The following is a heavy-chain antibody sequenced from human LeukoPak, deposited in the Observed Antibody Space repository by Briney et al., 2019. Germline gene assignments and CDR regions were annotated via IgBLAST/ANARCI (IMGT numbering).Heavy chain of an antibody. CDR1: GGSISSYY. CDR3: ARADLGSGWTFDY. J-gene: IGHJ4*02. D-gene: IGHD6-19*01. CDR2: IYYSGST. V-gene: IGHV4-59*01. Sequence: PSETLSLTCTVSGGSISSYYWSWIRQPPGKGLEWIGYIYYSGSTNYNPSLKSRVTISVDTSKNQFSLKLSSVTAADTAVYYCARADLGSGWTFDYWGQGTLVTVSS.